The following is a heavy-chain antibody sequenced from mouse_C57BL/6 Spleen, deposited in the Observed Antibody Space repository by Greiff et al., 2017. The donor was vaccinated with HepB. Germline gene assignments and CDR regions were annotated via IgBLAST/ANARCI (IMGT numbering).Heavy chain of an antibody. CDR1: GFTFSSYA. J-gene: IGHJ2*01. V-gene: IGHV5-4*01. CDR3: ASDILDYGELYYYDY. Sequence: EVQLVESGGGLVKPGGSLKLSCAASGFTFSSYAMSWVRQTPEKRLEWVATISDGASYTYYPDNVKGRFTISKDNAKNNLYLQMSHLKSEDTAMYYCASDILDYGELYYYDYWGQGTTLTVST. D-gene: IGHD2-4*01. CDR2: ISDGASYT.